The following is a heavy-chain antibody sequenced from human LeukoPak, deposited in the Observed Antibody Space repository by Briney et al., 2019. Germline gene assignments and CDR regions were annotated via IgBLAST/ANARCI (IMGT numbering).Heavy chain of an antibody. J-gene: IGHJ6*03. D-gene: IGHD3-3*01. CDR1: GYTFTNYG. CDR3: ARDIPDFWSFSKYYYMDV. V-gene: IGHV1-18*01. CDR2: ISAYNGNT. Sequence: ASVKVSCKASGYTFTNYGISWVRQAPGQGLEWMGWISAYNGNTNYAQKFQGRVTMTTDTSTSTAYMELRSLRSDDTAVYYCARDIPDFWSFSKYYYMDVWGKGTTVTVSS.